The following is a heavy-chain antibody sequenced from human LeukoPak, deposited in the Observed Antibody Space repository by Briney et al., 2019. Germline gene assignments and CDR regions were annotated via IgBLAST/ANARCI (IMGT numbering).Heavy chain of an antibody. D-gene: IGHD1-26*01. CDR2: VHLSGTS. J-gene: IGHJ4*02. V-gene: IGHV4-4*02. CDR1: GGAILTTNW. Sequence: SETLSLTCAVSGGAILTTNWWSWVRQPPGKGLEWIGEVHLSGTSNYNPSLKSRVSMSIDKSKNQLSLKLTSVTAADTAMYYCARESGAFSPFGFWGQGTLVTISS. CDR3: ARESGAFSPFGF.